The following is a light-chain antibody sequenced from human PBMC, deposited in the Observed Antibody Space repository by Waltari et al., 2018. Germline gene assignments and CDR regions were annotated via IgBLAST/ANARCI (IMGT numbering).Light chain of an antibody. CDR3: QVWDTTADLAI. Sequence: SYVLTQPPSVSVAPGQTASITCGGSNIATKSVHWYQQQPGQAPVLVVYNDSDRPSGIPERFSGSNAGNTATLTSSRVEAGDEADYYCQVWDTTADLAIFGGGTKLTVL. J-gene: IGLJ2*01. CDR2: NDS. V-gene: IGLV3-21*02. CDR1: NIATKS.